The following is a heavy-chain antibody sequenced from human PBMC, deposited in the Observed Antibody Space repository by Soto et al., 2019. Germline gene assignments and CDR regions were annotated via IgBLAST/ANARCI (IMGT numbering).Heavy chain of an antibody. V-gene: IGHV3-33*01. D-gene: IGHD2-2*03. Sequence: QPGGSLRLSCAASGFTFSSYGMHWVRQAPGKGLEWVAVIWYDGSNKYYADSVKGRFTISRDNSKNTLYLQMNSLRAEDTAVYYCARDGYCSSTSCPQYYGMDVWGQGTTVTVSS. CDR3: ARDGYCSSTSCPQYYGMDV. J-gene: IGHJ6*02. CDR1: GFTFSSYG. CDR2: IWYDGSNK.